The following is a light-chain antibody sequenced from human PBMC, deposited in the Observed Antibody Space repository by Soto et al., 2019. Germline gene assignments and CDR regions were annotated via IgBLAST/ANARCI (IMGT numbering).Light chain of an antibody. Sequence: CSGSSSNIGNNAVNWYQQLPGKAPKLLIYYDDLLPSGVSDRFSGSKSGTSASLAISGLQSEDEADYYCAAWDDSLNGVVFGGGTKLTVL. CDR1: SSNIGNNA. CDR3: AAWDDSLNGVV. V-gene: IGLV1-36*01. J-gene: IGLJ2*01. CDR2: YDD.